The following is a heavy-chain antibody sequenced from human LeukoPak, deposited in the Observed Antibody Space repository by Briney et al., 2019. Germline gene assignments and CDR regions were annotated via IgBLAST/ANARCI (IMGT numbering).Heavy chain of an antibody. J-gene: IGHJ4*02. CDR3: AGGEVQTIFGVVTDPRIDY. CDR2: ISSSSVTI. CDR1: GFTFSTYS. V-gene: IGHV3-48*01. Sequence: GGSLRLSCAASGFTFSTYSLNWVRQAPGKGLEWVSYISSSSVTISYADSVKGRFTISRDNAKNSLFLQMSSLRVEDTAVYYCAGGEVQTIFGVVTDPRIDYWGQGTLVTVSS. D-gene: IGHD3-3*01.